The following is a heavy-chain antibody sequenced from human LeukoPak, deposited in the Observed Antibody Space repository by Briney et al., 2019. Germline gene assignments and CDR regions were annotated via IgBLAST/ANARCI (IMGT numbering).Heavy chain of an antibody. CDR1: GFTFSSYA. J-gene: IGHJ4*02. Sequence: PGGSLRLSCAASGFTFSSYAMHWVRQAPGKGLEWVAVISYDGSNKYYADSVKGRFTISRDNSKNTLYLQMNSLRAEDTAVYYCARTQLPSKRNSPFDYWGQGALVTVSS. V-gene: IGHV3-30-3*01. CDR3: ARTQLPSKRNSPFDY. D-gene: IGHD1-26*01. CDR2: ISYDGSNK.